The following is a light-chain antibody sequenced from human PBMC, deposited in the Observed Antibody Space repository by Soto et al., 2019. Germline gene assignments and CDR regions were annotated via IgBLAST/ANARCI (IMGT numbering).Light chain of an antibody. CDR3: SSFRSGSVVL. Sequence: QSALTQPASVSGSPGQSITISCTGTSSDVGGYNYVSWYQQHPGKAPKLVIYGVTYRHSGVSARFSGSKFQNTASLTISGLQAEDEADYYCSSFRSGSVVLFGGGTKVTVL. J-gene: IGLJ3*02. CDR1: SSDVGGYNY. CDR2: GVT. V-gene: IGLV2-14*01.